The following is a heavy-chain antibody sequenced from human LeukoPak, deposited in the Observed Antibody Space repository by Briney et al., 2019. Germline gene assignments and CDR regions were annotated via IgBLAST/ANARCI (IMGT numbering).Heavy chain of an antibody. Sequence: GASVKVSCKASGGTFSSYAISWVRQAPGQGLEWMGGIIPIFGTANYAQKFQGRVTITADESTSTAYMELSSLRSEDTAVYYCARAFLGAGELPGAFDIWGQGTMVTVSS. CDR3: ARAFLGAGELPGAFDI. CDR2: IIPIFGTA. J-gene: IGHJ3*02. V-gene: IGHV1-69*13. D-gene: IGHD1-26*01. CDR1: GGTFSSYA.